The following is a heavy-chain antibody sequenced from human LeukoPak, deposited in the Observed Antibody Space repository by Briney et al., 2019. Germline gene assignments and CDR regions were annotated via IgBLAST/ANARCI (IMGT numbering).Heavy chain of an antibody. D-gene: IGHD6-6*01. CDR1: GFIFGSYP. J-gene: IGHJ4*02. V-gene: IGHV3-23*01. CDR2: ISETGDVT. CDR3: ARDSSHYLGSSDY. Sequence: GGSLRLSCVVSGFIFGSYPMSWVRQAPGKGLEWVSVISETGDVTHYADSMKGRFTISRDNIKNTLNLQMNSLRAEDTAIYYCARDSSHYLGSSDYWGQGTLVTVS.